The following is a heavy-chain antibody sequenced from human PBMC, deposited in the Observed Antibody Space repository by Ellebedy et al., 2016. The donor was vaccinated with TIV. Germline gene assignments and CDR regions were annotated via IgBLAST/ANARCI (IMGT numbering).Heavy chain of an antibody. CDR3: AKEHGSRGGMDV. V-gene: IGHV3-43*01. CDR1: GFTFDDYT. Sequence: GGSLRLSXAASGFTFDDYTMHWVRQAPGKGLEWVSLISWDGGSTYYADSVKGRFTISRDNSKNSLYLQMNSLRTEDTALYYCAKEHGSRGGMDVWGQGTTVTVSS. CDR2: ISWDGGST. J-gene: IGHJ6*02.